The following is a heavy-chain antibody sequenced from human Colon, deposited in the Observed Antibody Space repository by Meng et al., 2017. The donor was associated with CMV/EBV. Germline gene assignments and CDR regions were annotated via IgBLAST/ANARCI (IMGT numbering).Heavy chain of an antibody. J-gene: IGHJ3*02. CDR3: ARNYCSSVNCNLGDGLNM. D-gene: IGHD2-2*01. V-gene: IGHV1-18*01. CDR2: ISVYHGDT. CDR1: GYRFTSYG. Sequence: ASVKVSCKASGYRFTSYGIDWVRQAPGPGLEWMGWISVYHGDTAYAHKFQDRVTMTTDTSTGTAYMELRRLTSDDTADYYCARNYCSSVNCNLGDGLNMWGQGTRVTVSS.